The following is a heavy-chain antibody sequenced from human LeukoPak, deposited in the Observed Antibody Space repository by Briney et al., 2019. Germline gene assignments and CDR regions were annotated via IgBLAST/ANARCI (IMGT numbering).Heavy chain of an antibody. V-gene: IGHV3-23*01. Sequence: RGSLRLSCVGSGFTFGSYAMTWVRQAPGKGLEWVAVISGSGGSTYYAGSVQGRFTISRDNFKNTMYLQMNSLRVEDTAVYFCAGGLGFLIESWGQGTLVTVSS. CDR2: ISGSGGST. CDR1: GFTFGSYA. D-gene: IGHD4-17*01. J-gene: IGHJ4*02. CDR3: AGGLGFLIES.